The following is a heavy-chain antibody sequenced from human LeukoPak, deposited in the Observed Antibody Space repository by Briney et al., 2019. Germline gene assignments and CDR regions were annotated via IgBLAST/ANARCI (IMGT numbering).Heavy chain of an antibody. CDR3: AREYYDFWSGYYTRWFDP. CDR1: GFTFSDYY. CDR2: ISSSGSTI. D-gene: IGHD3-3*01. Sequence: PGGSLRLSCAAPGFTFSDYYMSWIRQAPGKGLEWVSYISSSGSTIYYADSVKGRFTISRDNAKNSLYLQMNSLRAEDTAVYYCAREYYDFWSGYYTRWFDPWGQGTLVTVSS. J-gene: IGHJ5*02. V-gene: IGHV3-11*04.